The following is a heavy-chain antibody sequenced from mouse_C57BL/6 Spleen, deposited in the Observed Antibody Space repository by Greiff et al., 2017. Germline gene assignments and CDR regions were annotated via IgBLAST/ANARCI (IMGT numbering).Heavy chain of an antibody. Sequence: VQLQQSGPELVKPGASVKISCKASGYSFTDYNMNWVKQSNGKSLEWIGVINPNYGTTSYNQKFKGKATLTVDQSSSTAYMQLNSLTSKDSAVYYCARGLDYYGSSYVGVYFDYWGQGTTLTVSS. D-gene: IGHD1-1*01. CDR2: INPNYGTT. CDR3: ARGLDYYGSSYVGVYFDY. CDR1: GYSFTDYN. V-gene: IGHV1-39*01. J-gene: IGHJ2*01.